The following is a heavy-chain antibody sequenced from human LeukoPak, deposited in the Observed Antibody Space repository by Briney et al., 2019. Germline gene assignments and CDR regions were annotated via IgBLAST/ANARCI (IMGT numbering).Heavy chain of an antibody. J-gene: IGHJ4*02. CDR3: VKEQDSGGYRTSDY. V-gene: IGHV3-30*18. CDR2: FSYDGINK. Sequence: GGSLRLSCAASGFTFSSCGMHWVRQAPGKGLEWLAVFSYDGINKYYTDSVKGRFTISRDNSKNTLYLRMNSLRAEDTAVYYCVKEQDSGGYRTSDYWGQGTLVTVSS. D-gene: IGHD6-19*01. CDR1: GFTFSSCG.